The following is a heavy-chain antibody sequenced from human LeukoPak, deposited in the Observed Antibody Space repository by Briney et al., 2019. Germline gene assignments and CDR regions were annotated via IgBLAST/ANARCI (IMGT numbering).Heavy chain of an antibody. CDR2: ISDDGSDK. J-gene: IGHJ4*02. D-gene: IGHD3-10*01. Sequence: PGKSLRLSCAASGFTFSSYGMNWVRPAPGKGLEWVAVISDDGSDKYYGDSVQGRFTISRDDSENTLFLEMKSLRAEDTAVYYCVPSFSGSFVWGQGTPVTVSS. CDR1: GFTFSSYG. V-gene: IGHV3-30*03. CDR3: VPSFSGSFV.